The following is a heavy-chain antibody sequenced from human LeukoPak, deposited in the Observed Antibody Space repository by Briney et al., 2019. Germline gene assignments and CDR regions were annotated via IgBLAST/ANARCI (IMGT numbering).Heavy chain of an antibody. CDR1: GYIFSSYW. Sequence: GESLKISCKGTGYIFSSYWIGWVRQMPGKGLEWMGIIYPGDSRTRYSPSFQGQVTISADKSFRTAYLQWSSLTASDTAMYYCATYSGYNYYFDYWGQGTLVTVSS. J-gene: IGHJ4*02. CDR3: ATYSGYNYYFDY. D-gene: IGHD5-12*01. CDR2: IYPGDSRT. V-gene: IGHV5-51*01.